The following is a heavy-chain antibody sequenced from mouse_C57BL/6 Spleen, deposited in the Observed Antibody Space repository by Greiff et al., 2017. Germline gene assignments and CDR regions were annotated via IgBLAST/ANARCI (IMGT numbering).Heavy chain of an antibody. J-gene: IGHJ3*01. CDR3: ASLRFAY. CDR1: GYSITSGYY. CDR2: ISYDGSN. Sequence: EVQLVESGPGLVKPSQSLSLTCSVTGYSITSGYYWNWIRQFPGNKLEWMGYISYDGSNNYNPYLKNRISITRDTSKNQFFLKLNSVTTEDTATYYCASLRFAYWGQGTLVTVSA. V-gene: IGHV3-6*01.